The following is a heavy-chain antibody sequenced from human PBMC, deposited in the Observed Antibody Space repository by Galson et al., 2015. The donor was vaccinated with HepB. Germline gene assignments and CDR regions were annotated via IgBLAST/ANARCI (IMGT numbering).Heavy chain of an antibody. CDR1: GYTFTSYA. V-gene: IGHV1-3*01. J-gene: IGHJ3*02. CDR2: INAGNGNT. CDR3: ARVGGSRAEGAFDI. Sequence: SVKVSCKASGYTFTSYAMNWVRQAPGQRLEWMGWINAGNGNTKYSQKFQGRVTITRDTSASTAYMELSSLRSEDTAVYYCARVGGSRAEGAFDIWGQGTMVTVSS. D-gene: IGHD1-26*01.